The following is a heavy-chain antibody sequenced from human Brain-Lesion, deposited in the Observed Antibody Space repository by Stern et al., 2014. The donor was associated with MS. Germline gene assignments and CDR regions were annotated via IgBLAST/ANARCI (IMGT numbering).Heavy chain of an antibody. CDR2: IKEDGTEK. Sequence: EVQLVESGGGLVQPGGSLTISCTAAGFTFGNYWMTWVRQAPGKGLEWVANIKEDGTEKNYVDSVKGRFTISRGNARNSLYLQMNSLRVEETALYSCARVYNTIYGIVTQRGSGMDVWGQGTTVIVSS. CDR3: ARVYNTIYGIVTQRGSGMDV. D-gene: IGHD3-3*01. V-gene: IGHV3-7*01. J-gene: IGHJ6*02. CDR1: GFTFGNYW.